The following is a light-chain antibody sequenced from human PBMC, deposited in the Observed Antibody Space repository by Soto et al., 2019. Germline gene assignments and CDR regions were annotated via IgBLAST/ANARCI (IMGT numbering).Light chain of an antibody. V-gene: IGKV3-20*01. CDR2: GAS. J-gene: IGKJ1*01. Sequence: EIVLTQSPGTLSLSPGERATLSCRASQSVSSRSLAWYQQKPGQAPRLLISGASSRAADIPDRFSVSGSGTDFTLTINRLEPEDFAVYYCQQYDSSPRAFGQGTKVEIK. CDR1: QSVSSRS. CDR3: QQYDSSPRA.